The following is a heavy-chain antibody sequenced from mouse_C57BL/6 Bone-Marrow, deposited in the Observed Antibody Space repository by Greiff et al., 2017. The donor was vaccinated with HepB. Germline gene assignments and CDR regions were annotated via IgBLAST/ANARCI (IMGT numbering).Heavy chain of an antibody. CDR2: IYPRSGNT. J-gene: IGHJ1*03. V-gene: IGHV1-81*01. CDR1: GYTFTSYG. Sequence: QVQLQQSGAELSRPGASVKLSCKASGYTFTSYGISWVKQRTGQGLEWIGEIYPRSGNTYYNEKFKGKATLTADKSSSTAYMELRSLTSEDSAVYFCARLYYGSPPGVWGTGTTVTVSS. D-gene: IGHD1-1*01. CDR3: ARLYYGSPPGV.